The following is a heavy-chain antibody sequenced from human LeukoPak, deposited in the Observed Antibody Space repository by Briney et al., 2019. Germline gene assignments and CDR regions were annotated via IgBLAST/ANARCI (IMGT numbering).Heavy chain of an antibody. J-gene: IGHJ4*02. CDR3: ARDDQRFNTDY. CDR2: TNLNSGGL. CDR1: GYTFTAHH. Sequence: ASVKVSCKASGYTFTAHHIHWVRQAPGQGLEWMGLTNLNSGGLNYAQKFKGRVTMTRDASINTAYMELSSLTSDDTAVYYCARDDQRFNTDYWGQGTLVTVSS. V-gene: IGHV1-2*02.